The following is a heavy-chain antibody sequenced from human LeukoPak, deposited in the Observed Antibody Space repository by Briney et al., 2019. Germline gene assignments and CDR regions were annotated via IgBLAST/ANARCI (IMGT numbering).Heavy chain of an antibody. CDR2: INHSGST. CDR1: GGSFSGYY. V-gene: IGHV4-34*01. Sequence: PSETLSLTCAVYGGSFSGYYWSWIRQPPGKGLEWIGEINHSGSTNYNPSLKSRVTISVDTSKNQFSLKLSSVTAADTAVYYCAGAAQVTYDFWSASRGHMDVWGQGTTVTVSS. J-gene: IGHJ6*02. D-gene: IGHD3-3*01. CDR3: AGAAQVTYDFWSASRGHMDV.